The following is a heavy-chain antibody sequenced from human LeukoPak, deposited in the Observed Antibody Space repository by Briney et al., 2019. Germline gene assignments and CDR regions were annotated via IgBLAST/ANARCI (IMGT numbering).Heavy chain of an antibody. CDR3: ARDNRGSYYPRFHY. Sequence: GGSLRLSCAASGFTFSRYWMHWVRQAPGKGLVWVSRINSDGSSTRYGDSVKGRFSISRDNAKNTLYLQMNSLRAEDTAVYYCARDNRGSYYPRFHYWGQGTLVTVSS. D-gene: IGHD1-26*01. CDR1: GFTFSRYW. V-gene: IGHV3-74*01. CDR2: INSDGSST. J-gene: IGHJ4*02.